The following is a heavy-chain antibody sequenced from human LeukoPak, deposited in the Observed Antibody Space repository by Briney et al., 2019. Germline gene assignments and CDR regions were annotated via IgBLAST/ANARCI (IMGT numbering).Heavy chain of an antibody. J-gene: IGHJ4*02. CDR1: GGTFSSYA. CDR2: IIPILGIA. D-gene: IGHD2-15*01. V-gene: IGHV1-69*04. Sequence: SVKVSCKASGGTFSSYAISWVRQAPGQGLEWMGRIIPILGIANYAQKFQGRVTITADKSTSTAYKELSSLRSEDTAVYYCAEGSRLDYWGQGTLVTVSS. CDR3: AEGSRLDY.